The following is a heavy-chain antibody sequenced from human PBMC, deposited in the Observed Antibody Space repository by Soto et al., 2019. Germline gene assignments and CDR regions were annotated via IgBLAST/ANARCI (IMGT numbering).Heavy chain of an antibody. CDR1: GFTFSSYW. J-gene: IGHJ4*02. D-gene: IGHD2-15*01. CDR2: IKQDGSEK. CDR3: ARERLSWYYDY. V-gene: IGHV3-7*03. Sequence: GGSLRLSCAASGFTFSSYWMSWVRQAPGKGLEWVANIKQDGSEKYYVDSVKGRFTISRDNAKNSLYLQMNSLRAEDTVVYYCARERLSWYYDYWGQGTLVTVSS.